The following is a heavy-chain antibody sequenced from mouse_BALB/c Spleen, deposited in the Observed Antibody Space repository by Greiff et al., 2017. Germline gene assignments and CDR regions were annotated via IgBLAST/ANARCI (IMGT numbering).Heavy chain of an antibody. J-gene: IGHJ4*01. V-gene: IGHV2-2*02. CDR1: GFSLTSYG. Sequence: QVQLQQSGPGLVQPSQSLSITCTVSGFSLTSYGVHWVRQSPGKGLEWLGVIWSGGSTDYNAAFISRLSISKDNSKSQVFFKMNSLQANDTAIYYCARNEPPSYYGNYRAMDYWGQGTSVTVSS. CDR3: ARNEPPSYYGNYRAMDY. D-gene: IGHD2-10*01. CDR2: IWSGGST.